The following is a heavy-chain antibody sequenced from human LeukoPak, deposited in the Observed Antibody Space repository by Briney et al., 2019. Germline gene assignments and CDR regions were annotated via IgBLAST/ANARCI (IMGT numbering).Heavy chain of an antibody. Sequence: GGSLRLSWAASGFTFSNFAMSWVRQAPGKGLEWVSTLSGSGITTYYADSVKGRFTISRDNSKNTLYLQMNSLRAEDTAVYYCAKGIYSSGWSYFDYWGHGTLVTVSS. V-gene: IGHV3-23*01. CDR3: AKGIYSSGWSYFDY. CDR1: GFTFSNFA. CDR2: LSGSGITT. J-gene: IGHJ4*01. D-gene: IGHD6-19*01.